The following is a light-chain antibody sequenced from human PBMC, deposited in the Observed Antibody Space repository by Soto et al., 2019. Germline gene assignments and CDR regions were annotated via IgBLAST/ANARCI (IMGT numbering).Light chain of an antibody. J-gene: IGKJ1*01. V-gene: IGKV3-20*01. CDR2: GAS. Sequence: ETVLTQSPGTLSLSPGERATLSCRASQSVSSNYLAWYQQKPGQAPRLLIYGASSRATGIPDRFSGSGSGTGFTLIISRLEPEDFAVYFCQHYGRSPPSWTFGQGSEVEIK. CDR3: QHYGRSPPSWT. CDR1: QSVSSNY.